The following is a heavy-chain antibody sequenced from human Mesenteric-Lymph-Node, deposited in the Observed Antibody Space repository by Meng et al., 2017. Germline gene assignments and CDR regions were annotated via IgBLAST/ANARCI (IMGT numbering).Heavy chain of an antibody. D-gene: IGHD2-15*01. Sequence: GGSLRLSCAGSGFSFSSYSMNWVRQAPGKGLEWVSSISSSSTYIYYADSVKGRFTISRDNAKNSVYLQMNSLRAEDTAVYYCATDGDCSGGSCYSWTYWGQGTLVTVSS. CDR3: ATDGDCSGGSCYSWTY. CDR1: GFSFSSYS. V-gene: IGHV3-21*04. J-gene: IGHJ4*02. CDR2: ISSSSTYI.